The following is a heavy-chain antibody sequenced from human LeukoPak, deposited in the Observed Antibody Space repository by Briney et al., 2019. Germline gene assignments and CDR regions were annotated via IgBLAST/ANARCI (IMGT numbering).Heavy chain of an antibody. CDR3: ARYCNGDTCDGALDL. D-gene: IGHD2-15*01. Sequence: GGSLRLSCAASGLTFNNYWIHWVRQVPGKDLVWVSRIDSDASRTNYADSVKGRFTISRDNVKNMVYLQMSSLTVEDTAVYYCARYCNGDTCDGALDLWGQGTLVTVSS. V-gene: IGHV3-74*01. CDR1: GLTFNNYW. CDR2: IDSDASRT. J-gene: IGHJ3*01.